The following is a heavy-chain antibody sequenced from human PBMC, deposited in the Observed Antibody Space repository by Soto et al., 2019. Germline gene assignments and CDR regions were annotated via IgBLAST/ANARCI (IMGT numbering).Heavy chain of an antibody. CDR1: SGSFSGYY. Sequence: PSETLSLTSAVYSGSFSGYYWSWIRQPPGKGLEWIGEIYQGLSIIYSPSLKSRATISGDSSKNQFSLELSSVTAADTGVYYCANSGTNYGSGSFYYFGYWGQGTLVTVSS. CDR3: ANSGTNYGSGSFYYFGY. CDR2: IYQGLSI. J-gene: IGHJ4*02. D-gene: IGHD3-10*01. V-gene: IGHV4-34*01.